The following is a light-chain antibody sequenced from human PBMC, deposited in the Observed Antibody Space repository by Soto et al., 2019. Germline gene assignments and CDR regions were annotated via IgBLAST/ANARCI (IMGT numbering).Light chain of an antibody. CDR1: SGDVGNFNL. CDR2: EVS. Sequence: QSALTQPASVSGSPGQSITISCTGTSGDVGNFNLVSWYQHHPGKAPNLIISEVSKLASGVSNRFSGSKYGNTASLTIFGLQAEDEADYYCCSYAGGSIYVLFGGGTKLTVL. CDR3: CSYAGGSIYVL. J-gene: IGLJ2*01. V-gene: IGLV2-23*02.